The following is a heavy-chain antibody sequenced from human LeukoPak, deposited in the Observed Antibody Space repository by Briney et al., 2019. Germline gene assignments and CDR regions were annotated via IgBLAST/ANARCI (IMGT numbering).Heavy chain of an antibody. Sequence: SETLSLTCTVSGGSISSSSYYWGWIRQPPGKGLEWIGSIYYSGSTYYNPSLKSRVTISVDLSKNQFSLELTSVTAADTAVYYCARLAVAGTNGPYYYYYGMDVWGQGTTVTVSS. CDR1: GGSISSSSYY. D-gene: IGHD6-19*01. CDR2: IYYSGST. V-gene: IGHV4-39*07. CDR3: ARLAVAGTNGPYYYYYGMDV. J-gene: IGHJ6*02.